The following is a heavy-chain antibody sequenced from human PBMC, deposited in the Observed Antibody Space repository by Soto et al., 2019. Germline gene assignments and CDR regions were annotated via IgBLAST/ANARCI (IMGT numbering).Heavy chain of an antibody. Sequence: PGGSLRLSCAASGFTFSSYSMNWVRQAPGKGLEWVSSISSSSSYIYYADSVKGRFTISRDNAKNSLYLQMNSLRAEDTAVYYCARARYCTNGVCYTSAFDYWGQGTLVTVSS. D-gene: IGHD2-8*01. CDR1: GFTFSSYS. CDR2: ISSSSSYI. V-gene: IGHV3-21*01. J-gene: IGHJ4*02. CDR3: ARARYCTNGVCYTSAFDY.